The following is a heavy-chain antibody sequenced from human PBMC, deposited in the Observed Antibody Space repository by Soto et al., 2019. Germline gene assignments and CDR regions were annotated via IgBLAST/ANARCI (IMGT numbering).Heavy chain of an antibody. CDR1: GGTSSRYA. V-gene: IGHV1-69*13. CDR3: ARKHGSSWNNWFDP. J-gene: IGHJ5*02. CDR2: IIPIFGTA. D-gene: IGHD6-13*01. Sequence: VKVSCTASGGTSSRYAISWVRQAPGQGLEWMGGIIPIFGTANYAQKFQGRVTTTAEESTSTAYREVSGLRSEDTAVYYCARKHGSSWNNWFDPWGQGTRVTVSS.